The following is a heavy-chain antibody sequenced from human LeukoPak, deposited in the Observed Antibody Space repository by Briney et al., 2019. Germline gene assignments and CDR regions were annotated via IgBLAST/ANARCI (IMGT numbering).Heavy chain of an antibody. CDR2: IIPIFGTA. CDR3: ARVVRYYDYVWGTNHLSEYYFDY. J-gene: IGHJ4*02. D-gene: IGHD3-16*01. V-gene: IGHV1-69*13. CDR1: GGTFSSYA. Sequence: GASVKVSCKASGGTFSSYAISWVRQAPGQGLEWMGGIIPIFGTANYAQKFQGRVTITADESTSTAYMELSSLRSEDTAVYYCARVVRYYDYVWGTNHLSEYYFDYWGQGTLVTVSS.